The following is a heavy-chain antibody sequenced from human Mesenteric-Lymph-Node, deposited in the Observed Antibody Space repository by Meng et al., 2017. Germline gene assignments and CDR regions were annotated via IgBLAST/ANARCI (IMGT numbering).Heavy chain of an antibody. CDR2: IYYSGST. Sequence: SETLSLTCTVSGGSISSYYWSWIRQPPGKGLEWIGYIYYSGSTNYNPSLKSRVTISVDTSKNQFSLKLSSVAAADTAVYYCARGQRLVGGGNNWFDPWGQGTLVTVS. CDR3: ARGQRLVGGGNNWFDP. D-gene: IGHD6-13*01. V-gene: IGHV4-59*01. CDR1: GGSISSYY. J-gene: IGHJ5*02.